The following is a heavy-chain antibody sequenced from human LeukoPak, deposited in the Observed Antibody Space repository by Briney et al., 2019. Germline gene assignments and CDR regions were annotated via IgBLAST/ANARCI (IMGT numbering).Heavy chain of an antibody. V-gene: IGHV3-33*01. CDR1: GFTFSSYG. Sequence: GRSLRLSCAAAGFTFSSYGMRWVRQAPGKGLEWVAVIWYDGSNKYYADSVKGRFTISRDNSKNTLYLQMNSLRAEDTAVYYCARDGDPTTVTPDYWGQGTLVTVSS. J-gene: IGHJ4*02. CDR3: ARDGDPTTVTPDY. D-gene: IGHD4-17*01. CDR2: IWYDGSNK.